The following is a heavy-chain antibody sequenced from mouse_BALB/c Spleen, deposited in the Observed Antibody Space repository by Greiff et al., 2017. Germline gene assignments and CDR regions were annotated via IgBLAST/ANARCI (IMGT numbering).Heavy chain of an antibody. CDR2: IWAGGST. V-gene: IGHV2-9*02. D-gene: IGHD2-3*01. Sequence: VQVVESGPGLVAPSQSLSITCTVSGFSLTSYGVHWVRQPPGKGLEWLGVIWAGGSTNYNSALMSRLSISKDNSKSQVFLKMNSLQTDDTAMYYCARDLLDGYYFDYWGQGTTLTVSS. CDR3: ARDLLDGYYFDY. J-gene: IGHJ2*01. CDR1: GFSLTSYG.